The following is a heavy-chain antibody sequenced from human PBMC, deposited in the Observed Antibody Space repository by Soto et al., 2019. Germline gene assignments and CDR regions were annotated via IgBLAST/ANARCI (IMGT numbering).Heavy chain of an antibody. CDR2: ISYDGSNK. D-gene: IGHD3-3*01. Sequence: GGSLRLSCAASEFTFSLYAMHWVRQAPGKGLEWVAVISYDGSNKYYADSVKGRFTISRDNSKNTLYLQMNSLRAEDSAVYHCARTDYGFWSGYYWESYDGLDVWGQGTTVTVSS. CDR3: ARTDYGFWSGYYWESYDGLDV. J-gene: IGHJ6*02. V-gene: IGHV3-30-3*01. CDR1: EFTFSLYA.